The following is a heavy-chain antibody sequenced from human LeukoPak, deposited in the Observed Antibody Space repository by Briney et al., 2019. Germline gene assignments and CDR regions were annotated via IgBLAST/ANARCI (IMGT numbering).Heavy chain of an antibody. CDR1: GGSFSGYY. CDR3: ARPIAAAGLFDY. V-gene: IGHV4-34*01. D-gene: IGHD6-13*01. Sequence: PSETLSLTCAVYGGSFSGYYWSWIRQPPGKGLEWIGSIYYSGSTYYNPSLKSRVTISVDTSKNQFSLKLSSVTAADTAVYYCARPIAAAGLFDYWGQGTLVTVSS. J-gene: IGHJ4*02. CDR2: IYYSGST.